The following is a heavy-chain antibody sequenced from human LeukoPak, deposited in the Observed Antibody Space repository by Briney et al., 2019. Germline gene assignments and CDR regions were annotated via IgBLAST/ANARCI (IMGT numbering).Heavy chain of an antibody. V-gene: IGHV3-30*18. CDR3: AKPQSIYYDSSGYYYDY. D-gene: IGHD3-22*01. Sequence: PGRSLRLSCAASGFTFSSYGMHWVRQAPGKGLEWVAVISYDGSNKYYADSVKGRFTISRDDSKNTLYLQMNSLRAEDTAVYYCAKPQSIYYDSSGYYYDYWGQGTLVTVSS. CDR1: GFTFSSYG. J-gene: IGHJ4*02. CDR2: ISYDGSNK.